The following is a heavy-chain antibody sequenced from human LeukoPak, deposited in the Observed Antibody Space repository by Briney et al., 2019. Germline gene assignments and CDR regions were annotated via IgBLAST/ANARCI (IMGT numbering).Heavy chain of an antibody. J-gene: IGHJ4*02. V-gene: IGHV1-2*02. CDR2: INPKRGGT. D-gene: IGHD6-19*01. CDR3: ARDLGISGWYAPPLGCFDY. CDR1: GYTFTGYC. Sequence: GASVKISCKASGYTFTGYCMHWVRQAPGQGLEWMGWINPKRGGTNYAQKFQGRVTMTRDTSISTTYMELSRLRSDDTAVYYCARDLGISGWYAPPLGCFDYWGQGTLVTVSS.